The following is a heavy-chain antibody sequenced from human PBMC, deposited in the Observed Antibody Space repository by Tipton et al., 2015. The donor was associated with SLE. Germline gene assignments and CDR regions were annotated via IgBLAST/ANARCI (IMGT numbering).Heavy chain of an antibody. CDR3: ARERLYYYYMDA. Sequence: TLSLTCTVSGGSISSYYWSWIRQPPGKGLEWIGYIYYSGSTNYNPSLKSRVTISVDTSKNQFSLKLSSVTAADTAVYYCARERLYYYYMDAWGKGTTVTVSS. J-gene: IGHJ6*03. CDR2: IYYSGST. CDR1: GGSISSYY. V-gene: IGHV4-59*01.